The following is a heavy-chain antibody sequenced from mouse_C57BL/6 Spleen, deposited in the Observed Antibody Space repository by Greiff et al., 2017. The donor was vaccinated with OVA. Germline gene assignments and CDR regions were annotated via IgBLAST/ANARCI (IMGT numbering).Heavy chain of an antibody. J-gene: IGHJ3*01. CDR1: GFTFSSYA. CDR2: ISDGGSYT. D-gene: IGHD1-1*01. Sequence: EVHLVESGGGLVKPGGSLKLSCAASGFTFSSYAMSWVRQTPEKRLEWVATISDGGSYTYYPDNVKGRFTISRDNAKNNLYLQMSHLKSEDTAMYYCARGGGITTVVPFAYWGQGTLVTVSA. CDR3: ARGGGITTVVPFAY. V-gene: IGHV5-4*01.